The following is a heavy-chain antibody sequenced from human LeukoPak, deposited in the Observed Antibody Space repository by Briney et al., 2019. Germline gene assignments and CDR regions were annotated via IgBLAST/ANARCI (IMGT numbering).Heavy chain of an antibody. CDR2: ISYNSGTI. CDR1: GFNFVDYA. D-gene: IGHD2-15*01. V-gene: IGHV3-9*01. J-gene: IGHJ6*03. Sequence: GGSLRLSCAASGFNFVDYAMHWVRQVPGKGLEWVSGISYNSGTIVYADSVKGRFTISRDNARNSLFLQMNSLRAEDTAEYYCARDGDIVVVVGDTPGYYLDVWGKGTTVTVSS. CDR3: ARDGDIVVVVGDTPGYYLDV.